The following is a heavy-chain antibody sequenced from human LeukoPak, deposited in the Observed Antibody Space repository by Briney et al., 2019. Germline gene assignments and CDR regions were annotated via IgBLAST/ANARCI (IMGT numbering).Heavy chain of an antibody. V-gene: IGHV1-69*04. D-gene: IGHD3-9*01. CDR3: AAPDYDILTGYGSFFDY. Sequence: SVKVSCKASGGTFSSYAISWVRQAPGQGLEWMGRIIPILGIANYAQKFQGRVTITADKSTSTAYMELSSLRSEDTAVYYCAAPDYDILTGYGSFFDYRGQGTLVTVSS. J-gene: IGHJ4*02. CDR1: GGTFSSYA. CDR2: IIPILGIA.